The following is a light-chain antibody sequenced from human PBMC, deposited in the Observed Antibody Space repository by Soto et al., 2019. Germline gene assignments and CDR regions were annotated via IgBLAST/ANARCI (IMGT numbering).Light chain of an antibody. Sequence: QSALTQPASVSGSPGQSITISCTGTSSDVGTYNLVSWYQQPPGKAPKLMIYEVSKRPSGVSNRFSGSKSGNTASLTISGLQAVDEADYYRCSHAGSYVFGTGPKVTVL. J-gene: IGLJ1*01. V-gene: IGLV2-23*02. CDR2: EVS. CDR1: SSDVGTYNL. CDR3: CSHAGSYV.